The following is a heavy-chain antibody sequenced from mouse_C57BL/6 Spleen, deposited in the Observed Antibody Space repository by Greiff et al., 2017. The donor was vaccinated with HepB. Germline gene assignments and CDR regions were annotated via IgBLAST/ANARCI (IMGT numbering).Heavy chain of an antibody. CDR2: IDPSDSYT. Sequence: VQLQQPGAELVMPGASVKLSCKASGYTFTSYWMHWVKQRPGQGLEWIGEIDPSDSYTNYNQKFKGKSTLTVDKSSSTAYMQLSSLTSEDSAVYYCARSLITTVVATNFDVWGTGTTVTVSS. CDR1: GYTFTSYW. D-gene: IGHD1-1*01. V-gene: IGHV1-69*01. J-gene: IGHJ1*03. CDR3: ARSLITTVVATNFDV.